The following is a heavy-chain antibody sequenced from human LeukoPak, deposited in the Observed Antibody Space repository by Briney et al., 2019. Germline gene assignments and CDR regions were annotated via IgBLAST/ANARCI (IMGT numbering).Heavy chain of an antibody. J-gene: IGHJ4*02. CDR1: GFTFSTYA. CDR2: FSGSGGST. D-gene: IGHD3-3*01. Sequence: PGGSLRLSCAASGFTFSTYAMSWVGKAQGKGPEGVSAFSGSGGSTYYADSVKGRFTISRDNSKNTLYLQMTSLRVEDTALYYCAKDAKRNYDFWDRFDYWGQGALVTVSS. V-gene: IGHV3-23*01. CDR3: AKDAKRNYDFWDRFDY.